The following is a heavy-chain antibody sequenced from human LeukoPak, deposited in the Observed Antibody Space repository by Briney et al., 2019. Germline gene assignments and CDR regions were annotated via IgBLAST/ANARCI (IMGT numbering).Heavy chain of an antibody. CDR2: IYPGVFET. CDR3: PRLLCSSTTCPFDY. Sequence: GESLKISCKGSGYRFTTYWIGWVRPMPGKGLEWMGIIYPGVFETRYSPSFQGQVTISNDKSIGTAYLQWSTLKASETAMYYCPRLLCSSTTCPFDYWGQGTLVTVSS. J-gene: IGHJ4*02. D-gene: IGHD2-2*01. V-gene: IGHV5-51*01. CDR1: GYRFTTYW.